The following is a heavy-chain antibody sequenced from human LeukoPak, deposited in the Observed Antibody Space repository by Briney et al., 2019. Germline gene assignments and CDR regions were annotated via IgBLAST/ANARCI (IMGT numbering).Heavy chain of an antibody. J-gene: IGHJ4*02. V-gene: IGHV1-18*01. Sequence: ASVKVSCKASGYTFTSYGISWVRQAPGQGLEWMGWISAYNGNTNYAQKLQGRVTMTTDTSTSTAYMELRSLRSDDTAVYYRARARYCSGGSCYRSVLYFDYWGQGTLVTVSS. CDR1: GYTFTSYG. CDR2: ISAYNGNT. D-gene: IGHD2-15*01. CDR3: ARARYCSGGSCYRSVLYFDY.